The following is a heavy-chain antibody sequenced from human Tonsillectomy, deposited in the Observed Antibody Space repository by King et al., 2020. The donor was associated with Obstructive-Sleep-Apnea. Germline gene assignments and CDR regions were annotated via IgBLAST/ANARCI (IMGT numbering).Heavy chain of an antibody. J-gene: IGHJ4*02. CDR1: GGSISSGDYY. CDR3: ARKGKWLQSLPFDY. CDR2: IYYSGST. V-gene: IGHV4-30-4*01. D-gene: IGHD5-24*01. Sequence: HVQLQESGPGLVKPSQTLSLTCTVSGGSISSGDYYWNWIRQPPGKGLEWIGYIYYSGSTYYNPSLKSRVTISLDTSKNPFSLKVNSMTDADTAVYYCARKGKWLQSLPFDYWGQGTLVTVSA.